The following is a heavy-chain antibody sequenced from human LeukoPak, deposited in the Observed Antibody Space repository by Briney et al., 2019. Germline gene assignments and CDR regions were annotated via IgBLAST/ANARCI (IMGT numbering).Heavy chain of an antibody. Sequence: SETLSLTCTVSGGSISSSSYYWGWIRQPPGKGLEWIGSIYYSGSTYYNPSLKSRVTISVDTSKNQFSLKLSSMTAADTAVYYCARALYYYGSGSPIYNYWGQGTLVTVSS. D-gene: IGHD3-10*01. J-gene: IGHJ4*02. CDR3: ARALYYYGSGSPIYNY. CDR1: GGSISSSSYY. V-gene: IGHV4-39*01. CDR2: IYYSGST.